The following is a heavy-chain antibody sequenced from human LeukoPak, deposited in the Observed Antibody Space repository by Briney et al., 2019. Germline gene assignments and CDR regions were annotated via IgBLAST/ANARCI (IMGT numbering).Heavy chain of an antibody. J-gene: IGHJ4*02. D-gene: IGHD5-12*01. CDR3: ARVRLPSGYYSDFDY. V-gene: IGHV1-2*02. Sequence: ASVKVSCKASGYTFTGYYMHWVRQAPGQGLEWMGWINPNSGGTNYAQKFQGRVTMTRDTSISTAYMELSRLRSDDTAVYYCARVRLPSGYYSDFDYWGQGTLVTVSS. CDR1: GYTFTGYY. CDR2: INPNSGGT.